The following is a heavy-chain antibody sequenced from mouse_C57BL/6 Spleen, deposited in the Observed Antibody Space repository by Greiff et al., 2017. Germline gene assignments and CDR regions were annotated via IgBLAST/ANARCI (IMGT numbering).Heavy chain of an antibody. V-gene: IGHV1-74*01. CDR2: IHPSDSDT. Sequence: VKLKQPGAELVKPGASVKVSCKASGYTFTSYWMPWVKQRPGQGLEWIGRIHPSDSDTNYNQKFKGKATLTVDKSSSTAYMQLSSLTSEDSAVYYCATGGLGYYWFAYWGQGTLVTVSA. CDR1: GYTFTSYW. CDR3: ATGGLGYYWFAY. J-gene: IGHJ3*01. D-gene: IGHD2-3*01.